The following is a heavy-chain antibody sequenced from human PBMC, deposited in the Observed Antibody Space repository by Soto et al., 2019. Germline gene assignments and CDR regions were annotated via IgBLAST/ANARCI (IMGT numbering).Heavy chain of an antibody. CDR1: GFTFSTYG. D-gene: IGHD3-10*01. CDR2: ISYDGYLK. CDR3: ARDFKVSGSHYGTLNYYYGMDV. Sequence: GGSLRLSCPASGFTFSTYGMHWVRQAPGKGLEWVAVISYDGYLKYYVDAVKGRFTVARDNSKNTLFLEMNSLRVEDTAVYFCARDFKVSGSHYGTLNYYYGMDVWGQGTTVTVSS. J-gene: IGHJ6*02. V-gene: IGHV3-30*03.